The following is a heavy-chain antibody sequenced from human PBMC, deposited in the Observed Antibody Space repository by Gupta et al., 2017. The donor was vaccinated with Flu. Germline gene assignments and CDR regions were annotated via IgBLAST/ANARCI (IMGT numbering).Heavy chain of an antibody. CDR1: GGSFSGYY. CDR2: INHSGST. CDR3: ARVGRKQWLGVAGT. J-gene: IGHJ5*02. V-gene: IGHV4-34*01. Sequence: QVQLQQWGAGLLKPSETLSLTCAVYGGSFSGYYWSWIRQPPGKGLEWIGEINHSGSTNYNPSLKSRVTISVDTSKNQFSLKLSSVTAADTAVYYCARVGRKQWLGVAGTWGQGTLVTVSS. D-gene: IGHD6-19*01.